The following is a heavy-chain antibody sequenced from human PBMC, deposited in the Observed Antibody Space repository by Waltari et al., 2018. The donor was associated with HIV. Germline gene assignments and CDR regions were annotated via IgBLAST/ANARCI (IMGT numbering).Heavy chain of an antibody. D-gene: IGHD6-19*01. V-gene: IGHV4-61*01. CDR2: IYYSGST. CDR3: ARARRGSGWDGVDY. J-gene: IGHJ4*02. CDR1: GRPVSSGRSY. Sequence: QVQLQQSGPGLVKPSDTPSLTRTVSGRPVSSGRSYRRRTRPPPGKGLEWIGYIYYSGSTNYNPSLKSRVTISVDTSKNQFSLKLSSVTAADTAVYYCARARRGSGWDGVDYWGQGTLVTVSS.